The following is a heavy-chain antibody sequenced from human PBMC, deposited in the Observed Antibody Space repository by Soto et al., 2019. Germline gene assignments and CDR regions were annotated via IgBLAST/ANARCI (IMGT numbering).Heavy chain of an antibody. V-gene: IGHV3-48*02. Sequence: PGGSLRLSCAASGFTFSNYAMNWVRQAPGKGLEWVSYISHKSSAIYHADSVKGRFTISRDNAKNSLYLQMNSLRDEDTAVYYSATDHQSSTTVTIMDYWGQGTLATVSS. J-gene: IGHJ4*02. CDR3: ATDHQSSTTVTIMDY. CDR2: ISHKSSAI. D-gene: IGHD4-17*01. CDR1: GFTFSNYA.